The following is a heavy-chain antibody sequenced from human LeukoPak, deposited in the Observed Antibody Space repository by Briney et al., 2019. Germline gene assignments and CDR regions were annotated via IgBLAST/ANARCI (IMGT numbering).Heavy chain of an antibody. V-gene: IGHV3-48*03. J-gene: IGHJ4*02. CDR2: ISSSGSTI. D-gene: IGHD3-22*01. CDR1: GFTFSSYE. Sequence: PGGSLRLSCAASGFTFSSYEMNWVRQAPGKGLEWVSYISSSGSTIYYADSVKGRFTISRDNAKNSLYLQMNSLRAEDTAVYYCARVGYYYESSGYYVFDYWGQGTLVTVSS. CDR3: ARVGYYYESSGYYVFDY.